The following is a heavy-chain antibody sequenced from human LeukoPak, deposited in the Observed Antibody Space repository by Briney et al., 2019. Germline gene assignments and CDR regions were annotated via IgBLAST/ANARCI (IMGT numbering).Heavy chain of an antibody. CDR2: INPSGGST. V-gene: IGHV1-46*01. CDR1: GYTFTSYY. J-gene: IGHJ4*02. D-gene: IGHD3-16*01. CDR3: AREAPSVGLLFDY. Sequence: ASVKVSCKASGYTFTSYYMDWVGQAPGQGLEWMGIINPSGGSTSYAQKFQGRVTMTRDMSTSTVYMELSSLRSEDTAVYYCAREAPSVGLLFDYWGQGTLVTVSS.